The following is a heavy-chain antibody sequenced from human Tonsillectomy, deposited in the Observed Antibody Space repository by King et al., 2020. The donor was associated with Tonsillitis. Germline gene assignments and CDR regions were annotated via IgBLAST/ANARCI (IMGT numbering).Heavy chain of an antibody. Sequence: VQLVESGGGLVQPGRSLRLSCAASGFTFDDYAMHWVRQAPGKGLEWVSGISWNSGSIGYADSVKGRFTISRDNAKNSLYLQMNSLRAEDTALYYCAKDLALGATRPNLSFDYWGQGTLVTVSS. V-gene: IGHV3-9*01. J-gene: IGHJ4*02. CDR1: GFTFDDYA. CDR3: AKDLALGATRPNLSFDY. D-gene: IGHD1-26*01. CDR2: ISWNSGSI.